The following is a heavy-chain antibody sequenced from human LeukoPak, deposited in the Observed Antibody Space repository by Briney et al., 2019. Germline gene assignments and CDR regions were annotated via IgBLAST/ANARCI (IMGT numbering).Heavy chain of an antibody. V-gene: IGHV4-34*09. CDR1: GGSFSGYY. Sequence: PSETLSLTCAVYGGSFSGYYWSWIRQPPGKGLEWIWYIYYSGSTYYNPSLKSRVTISVDTSKNQFSLKLSSVTAADTAVYYCASSSNYVWGSSSWGQGTLVTVSS. CDR2: IYYSGST. J-gene: IGHJ5*02. CDR3: ASSSNYVWGSSS. D-gene: IGHD3-16*01.